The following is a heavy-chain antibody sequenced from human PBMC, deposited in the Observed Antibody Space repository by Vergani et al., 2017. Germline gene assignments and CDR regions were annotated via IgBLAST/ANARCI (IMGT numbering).Heavy chain of an antibody. D-gene: IGHD1-26*01. CDR1: GYIFTGHY. CDR3: AMGWEDSDGGTPPGYFDL. CDR2: INPKSGGT. V-gene: IGHV1-2*02. Sequence: QVQLVQSGAEVKKPGASVKVSCKASGYIFTGHYMNWVRQAPGQGLEWMGWINPKSGGTNHAQKFQGRVTMTRDTSFSTAYMELSRLRSHDTAIYYWAMGWEDSDGGTPPGYFDLWGRGTLVTVSS. J-gene: IGHJ2*01.